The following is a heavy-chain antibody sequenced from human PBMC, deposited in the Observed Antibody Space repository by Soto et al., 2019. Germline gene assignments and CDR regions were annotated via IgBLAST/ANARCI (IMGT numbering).Heavy chain of an antibody. Sequence: SETLSLTCTVSGGSISSGDYYWSWIRQPPGKGLEWIGYIYYSGSTYYNPSLKSRVTISVDTSKNHFSLKLSSVTAADAAVYYFARGHGGITVFGAPGHFDYWGQGTRVTVSS. CDR3: ARGHGGITVFGAPGHFDY. CDR1: GGSISSGDYY. D-gene: IGHD3-3*01. V-gene: IGHV4-30-4*01. J-gene: IGHJ4*02. CDR2: IYYSGST.